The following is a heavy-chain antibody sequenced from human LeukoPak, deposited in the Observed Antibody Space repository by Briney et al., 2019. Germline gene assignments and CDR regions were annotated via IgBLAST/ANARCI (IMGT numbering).Heavy chain of an antibody. CDR1: GGSFSGYY. J-gene: IGHJ5*02. Sequence: SETLSLTCAVYGGSFSGYYWSWIRQPPGKGLEWIGEINHSGSTNYNPSLKSRVTISVDTSKNQFSLKLSSVTAADTAVYYCARVRRSGGRFDPWGQGTLVSVSS. CDR2: INHSGST. D-gene: IGHD3-16*01. CDR3: ARVRRSGGRFDP. V-gene: IGHV4-34*01.